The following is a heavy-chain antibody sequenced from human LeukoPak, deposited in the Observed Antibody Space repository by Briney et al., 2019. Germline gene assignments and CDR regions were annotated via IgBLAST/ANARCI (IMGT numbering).Heavy chain of an antibody. CDR1: GGSFSGYY. V-gene: IGHV4-34*01. D-gene: IGHD2-21*02. CDR2: INRSGST. CDR3: ARDLAYCGGDCPRSVDY. J-gene: IGHJ4*02. Sequence: SETLSLTCAVYGGSFSGYYWSWIRQPPGKGLEWIGEINRSGSTNYNPSLKSRVTISVDTSKNQFSLKLSSVTAADTAVYYCARDLAYCGGDCPRSVDYWGQGTLVTVSS.